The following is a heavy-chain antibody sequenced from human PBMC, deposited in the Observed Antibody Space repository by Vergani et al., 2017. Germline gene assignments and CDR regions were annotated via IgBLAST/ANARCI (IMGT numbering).Heavy chain of an antibody. CDR2: IHPADSDT. CDR1: GYSFTNYW. J-gene: IGHJ4*02. Sequence: EVQLVQSGAEVKKPGEPLKISCQISGYSFTNYWIGWVRQMPGKGLEWMGIIHPADSDTRYSLSFQGQVTISVDKSISTAYLQRSSLRASDSAMYYCARLYGRDSSGSKYFDYWGQGTLVTVSS. V-gene: IGHV5-51*01. CDR3: ARLYGRDSSGSKYFDY. D-gene: IGHD3-22*01.